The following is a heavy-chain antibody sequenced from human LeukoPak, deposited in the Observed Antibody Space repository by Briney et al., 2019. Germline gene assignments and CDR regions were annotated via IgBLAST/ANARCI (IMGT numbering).Heavy chain of an antibody. D-gene: IGHD2-2*01. J-gene: IGHJ4*02. Sequence: GASVKVSCKASGGTFSSYAISWVRQAPGQGLEWMGWISAYNGNTNYAQKFQGRVTITTDESTSTAYMELSSLRSEDTAVYYCARGILPAAPDYWGQGTLVTVSS. CDR1: GGTFSSYA. CDR3: ARGILPAAPDY. CDR2: ISAYNGNT. V-gene: IGHV1-69*05.